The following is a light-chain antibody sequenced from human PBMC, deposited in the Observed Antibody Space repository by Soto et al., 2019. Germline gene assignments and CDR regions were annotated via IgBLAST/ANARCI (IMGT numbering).Light chain of an antibody. CDR2: KAS. J-gene: IGKJ1*01. CDR1: QSISSW. CDR3: QQCNSYPWT. V-gene: IGKV1-5*03. Sequence: DIQMTQSPSTLSASVGDRVTITCRASQSISSWLAWYQQKPGKAPKLLIYKASSLESGVPSRFSGSVSGTEFTLTISSLQPDDFASYYCQQCNSYPWTFGQGTKVEIK.